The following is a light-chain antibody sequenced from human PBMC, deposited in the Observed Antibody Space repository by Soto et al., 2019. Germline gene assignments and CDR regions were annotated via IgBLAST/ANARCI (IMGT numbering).Light chain of an antibody. V-gene: IGKV1-27*01. CDR1: KGISNY. J-gene: IGKJ4*01. Sequence: DIQMTQSPSSLSASVGDRVTITCRASKGISNYLAWYQQKPGKVPKLLMYAASTLQAGGPSRVSGSGSGTEFTLTISSLQPEDVATYYCQKYYTAPLTFGGGTKVEIK. CDR2: AAS. CDR3: QKYYTAPLT.